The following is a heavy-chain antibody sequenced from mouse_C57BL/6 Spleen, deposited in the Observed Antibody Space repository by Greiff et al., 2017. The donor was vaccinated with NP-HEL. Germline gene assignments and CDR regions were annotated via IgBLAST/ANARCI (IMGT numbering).Heavy chain of an antibody. CDR2: RYPRDGST. V-gene: IGHV1-85*01. D-gene: IGHD1-1*01. Sequence: QVHVKQSGPELVKPGASVKLSCKASGYTFTSYDINWVKQRPGQGLEWIGWRYPRDGSTKYTEKFKGKATFTVDTSSSTAYMELHSRTSEDSAVYFLARVGYGSKGDYWGQGTTLTVSS. CDR3: ARVGYGSKGDY. CDR1: GYTFTSYD. J-gene: IGHJ2*01.